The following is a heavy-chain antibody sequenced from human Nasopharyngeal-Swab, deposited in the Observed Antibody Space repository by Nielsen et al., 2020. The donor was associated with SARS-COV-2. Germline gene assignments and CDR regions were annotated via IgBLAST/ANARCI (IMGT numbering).Heavy chain of an antibody. Sequence: GGSLRLSCAASGFTVSSNYMSWVRQAPGKGLEWVSVIYSGGSTYYADSAKGRFTISRDNSKNTLYLQMNSLRAEDTAVYYCARADYYDFWSGGYGMDVWGQGTTVTVSS. CDR2: IYSGGST. CDR3: ARADYYDFWSGGYGMDV. J-gene: IGHJ6*02. D-gene: IGHD3-3*01. V-gene: IGHV3-53*01. CDR1: GFTVSSNY.